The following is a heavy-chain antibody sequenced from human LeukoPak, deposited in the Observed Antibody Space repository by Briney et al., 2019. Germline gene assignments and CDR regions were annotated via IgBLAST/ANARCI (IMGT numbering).Heavy chain of an antibody. J-gene: IGHJ6*02. Sequence: VASVKVSCKASGYTFTSYDINWVRQATGQGLEWMGWMNPNSGNTGYAQKFQGRVTMTRNTSISTAYMELSSLRSGDTAVYYCARAWGTSDYYYYGMDVWGQGTTVTVSS. CDR2: MNPNSGNT. V-gene: IGHV1-8*01. CDR1: GYTFTSYD. D-gene: IGHD1/OR15-1a*01. CDR3: ARAWGTSDYYYYGMDV.